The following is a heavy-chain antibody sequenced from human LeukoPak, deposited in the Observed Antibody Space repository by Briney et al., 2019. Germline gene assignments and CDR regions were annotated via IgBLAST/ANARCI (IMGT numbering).Heavy chain of an antibody. V-gene: IGHV4-39*01. D-gene: IGHD6-13*01. CDR3: ARHIAAAGNWFDP. Sequence: SETLSLTCTVSGGSISSSSYYWGWIRQPPGKGLEWIGSIYYSGSTHYNPSLKSRVTISVDTSKNQFSLKLSSVTAADTAVYYCARHIAAAGNWFDPWGQGTLVTVSS. J-gene: IGHJ5*02. CDR2: IYYSGST. CDR1: GGSISSSSYY.